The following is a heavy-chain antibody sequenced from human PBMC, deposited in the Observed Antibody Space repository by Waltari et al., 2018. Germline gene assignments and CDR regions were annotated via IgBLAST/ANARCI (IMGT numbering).Heavy chain of an antibody. V-gene: IGHV3-9*01. D-gene: IGHD6-6*01. CDR1: GFTFDDYA. CDR2: ISWNSGSM. CDR3: AKDGAARGYYYYYMDV. J-gene: IGHJ6*03. Sequence: EVQLVESGGGLVQPGRSLRLSCAASGFTFDDYAMHWVRQATGKGLEWVSGISWNSGSMGYADSVKGRFTISRDNAKNSLYLQMNSLRAEDTALYYCAKDGAARGYYYYYMDVWGKGTTVTVSS.